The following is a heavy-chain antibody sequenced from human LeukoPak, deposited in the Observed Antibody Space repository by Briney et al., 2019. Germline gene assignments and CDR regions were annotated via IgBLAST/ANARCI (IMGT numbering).Heavy chain of an antibody. Sequence: SETLSPTCTVSGYSISSTYYWGWIRQPPGKGLEWIGSIYHSGSTYYNPSLKSRVTISVDRSKNQFSLKLSSVTAADTAVYYCAKDVVRGGPRDYWGQGTLVTVSS. D-gene: IGHD6-6*01. CDR1: GYSISSTYY. CDR3: AKDVVRGGPRDY. J-gene: IGHJ4*02. CDR2: IYHSGST. V-gene: IGHV4-38-2*02.